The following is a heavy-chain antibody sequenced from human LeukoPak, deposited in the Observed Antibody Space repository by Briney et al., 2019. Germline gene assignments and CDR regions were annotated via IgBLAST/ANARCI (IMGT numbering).Heavy chain of an antibody. CDR2: IIPMFGTA. CDR1: GGTFSSYA. CDR3: ARGNKRISMVRGVSYYYYYHMDV. V-gene: IGHV1-69*05. J-gene: IGHJ6*03. Sequence: GSSVKVSRKASGGTFSSYAISWVRQAPGQGLEWMGGIIPMFGTANYAQKFHDRVTITTDESTSTAYMELSSLRSEETAVYYCARGNKRISMVRGVSYYYYYHMDVWGKGTTVTVSS. D-gene: IGHD3-10*01.